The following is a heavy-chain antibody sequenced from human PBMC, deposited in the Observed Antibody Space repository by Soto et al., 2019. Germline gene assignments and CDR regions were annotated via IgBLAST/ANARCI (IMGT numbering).Heavy chain of an antibody. D-gene: IGHD3-22*01. CDR3: ARVDYYDSSGYFHLFDY. Sequence: QVQLVQSGAEAKKPGASVKVSCKASGYTFTSYAMHWVRQAPGQRLEWMGWINAGNGNTKYSQKFQGRVTITRDTSASTAYMELSSLRSEDTAVYYCARVDYYDSSGYFHLFDYWGQGTLVTVSS. CDR2: INAGNGNT. J-gene: IGHJ4*02. CDR1: GYTFTSYA. V-gene: IGHV1-3*01.